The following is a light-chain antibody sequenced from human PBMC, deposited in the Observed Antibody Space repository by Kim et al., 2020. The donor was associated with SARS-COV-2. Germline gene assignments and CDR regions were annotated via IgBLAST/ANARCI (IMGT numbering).Light chain of an antibody. CDR2: KTS. J-gene: IGKJ1*01. Sequence: AAGGGGVPISCRARRSISRGLAWYQQKPGKAPKLLIYKTSSLESGVPSRFSGSGAGTEFTLTISGLQPDDFATYHCQQYNIYPWTFGQGTKVDIK. CDR3: QQYNIYPWT. CDR1: RSISRG. V-gene: IGKV1-5*03.